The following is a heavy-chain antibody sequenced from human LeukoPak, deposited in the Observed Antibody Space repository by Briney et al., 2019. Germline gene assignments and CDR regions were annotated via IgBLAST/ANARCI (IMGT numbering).Heavy chain of an antibody. CDR2: ISGSGGST. CDR1: GFTFSSYA. CDR3: ARDHRNYDILTGYYADY. D-gene: IGHD3-9*01. J-gene: IGHJ4*02. Sequence: GGSLRLSCAASGFTFSSYAMSWVRQAPGKGLEWVSAISGSGGSTYYADSVKGRFTISRDNAKNSLYLQMNSLRAEDTAVYYCARDHRNYDILTGYYADYWGQGTLVTVSS. V-gene: IGHV3-23*01.